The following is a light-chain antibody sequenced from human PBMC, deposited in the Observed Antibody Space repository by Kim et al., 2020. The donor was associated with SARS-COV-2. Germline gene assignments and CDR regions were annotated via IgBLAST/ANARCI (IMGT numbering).Light chain of an antibody. CDR2: RNN. J-gene: IGLJ2*01. CDR3: ASWDDSLSGHVV. V-gene: IGLV1-47*01. CDR1: SSNIGSEY. Sequence: SGTSCCSGSSSNIGSEYVYWSQQFPGTAPKLLIYRNNKRPSGAPDRFSGSKSGTSASLAISGLRSEDESVYYCASWDDSLSGHVVFGGGTQLTVL.